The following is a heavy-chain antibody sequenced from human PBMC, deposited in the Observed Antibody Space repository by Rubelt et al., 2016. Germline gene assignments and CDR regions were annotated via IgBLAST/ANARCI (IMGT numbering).Heavy chain of an antibody. V-gene: IGHV4-34*01. CDR3: ARTRLQTLYSSNWYRFDP. D-gene: IGHD6-13*01. J-gene: IGHJ5*02. Sequence: NPSLKTRVTMSVDTSKNQFSLKLSSVTAADTAVYYCARTRLQTLYSSNWYRFDPWGQGTLVTVSS.